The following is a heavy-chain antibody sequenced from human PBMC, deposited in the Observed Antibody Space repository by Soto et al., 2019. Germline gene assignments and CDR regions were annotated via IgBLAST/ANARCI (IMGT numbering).Heavy chain of an antibody. Sequence: SGTLSLTCTVSGGSISSGDYYWSWIRQPPGKGLEWIGYIYYSGSTYYNPSLKSRVTISVDTSKNQFSLKLSSVTAADTAVYYCARESITMVRGVIENWFDPCGQGTLVTVSS. CDR2: IYYSGST. CDR1: GGSISSGDYY. V-gene: IGHV4-30-4*01. J-gene: IGHJ5*02. CDR3: ARESITMVRGVIENWFDP. D-gene: IGHD3-10*01.